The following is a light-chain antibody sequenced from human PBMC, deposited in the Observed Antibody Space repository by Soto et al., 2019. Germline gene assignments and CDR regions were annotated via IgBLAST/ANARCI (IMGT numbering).Light chain of an antibody. CDR1: QSVSSSY. CDR2: GAS. Sequence: TQAPSTLSVSPGEGATLSCRASQSVSSSYLAWYQQKPGQAPRLLIYGASSRATGIPDRSSGSGSGTDFTLTISRLEPEDFAVYYCQQYGSSPPITFGQGTRLEIK. CDR3: QQYGSSPPIT. J-gene: IGKJ5*01. V-gene: IGKV3-20*01.